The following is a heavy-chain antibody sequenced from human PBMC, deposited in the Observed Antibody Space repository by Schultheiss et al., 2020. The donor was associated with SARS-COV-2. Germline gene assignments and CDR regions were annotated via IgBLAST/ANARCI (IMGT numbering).Heavy chain of an antibody. CDR2: ISYDGNNK. CDR1: GFTFSTYG. J-gene: IGHJ5*02. D-gene: IGHD2/OR15-2a*01. V-gene: IGHV3-30*03. Sequence: GGSLRLSCAASGFTFSTYGMHWARQAPGKGLEWVAVISYDGNNKYYADSVKGRFTISRDNSKSTVYLQMNSLRVEDTAVYYCARDLRIRDFDQFDLWGQGTLVTVSS. CDR3: ARDLRIRDFDQFDL.